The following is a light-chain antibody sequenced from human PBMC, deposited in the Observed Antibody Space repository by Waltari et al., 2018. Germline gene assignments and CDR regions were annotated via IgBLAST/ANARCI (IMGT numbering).Light chain of an antibody. CDR2: END. V-gene: IGLV1-51*02. CDR1: PPNIGSNY. Sequence: QSVLTQPPSVSAAPGQRVTISCSGSPPNIGSNYVSWYQQFPGTAPKLLIYENDKRASGIPDRFSASTSGTSATLGITGLHSGDEADDYCGTWDNSLRAGVFGGGTKLTVL. CDR3: GTWDNSLRAGV. J-gene: IGLJ2*01.